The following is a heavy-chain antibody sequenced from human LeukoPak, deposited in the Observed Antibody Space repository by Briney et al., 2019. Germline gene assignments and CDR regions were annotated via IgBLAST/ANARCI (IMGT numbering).Heavy chain of an antibody. D-gene: IGHD2-15*01. CDR2: ISYDGSNK. V-gene: IGHV3-30-3*01. CDR3: ARDSVIGVVVVAATPVSY. CDR1: GFTFSSYA. Sequence: PGGSLRLSCAASGFTFSSYAMHWVRQAPGKGLEWVAVISYDGSNKYYADSAKGRFTISRDNSKNTLYLQMNSLRAEDTAVYYCARDSVIGVVVVAATPVSYWGQGTLVTVSS. J-gene: IGHJ4*02.